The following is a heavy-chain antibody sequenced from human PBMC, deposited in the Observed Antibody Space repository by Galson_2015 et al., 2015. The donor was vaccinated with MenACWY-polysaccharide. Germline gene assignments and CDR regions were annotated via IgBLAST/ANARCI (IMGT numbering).Heavy chain of an antibody. D-gene: IGHD2-15*01. J-gene: IGHJ5*02. Sequence: SLRLSCAASEFTFTSDDMNWFRQAPGKGLEWVSAISGGGTYYADSVKGRFTISRDNSKNTLSLQMNSLRAEDTAVYYCAKANSGGICTSGWACWFDPWGQGSLVIVSS. CDR2: ISGGGT. CDR1: EFTFTSDD. V-gene: IGHV3-23*01. CDR3: AKANSGGICTSGWACWFDP.